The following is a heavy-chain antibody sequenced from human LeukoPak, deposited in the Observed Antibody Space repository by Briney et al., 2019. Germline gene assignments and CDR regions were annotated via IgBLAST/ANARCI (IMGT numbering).Heavy chain of an antibody. J-gene: IGHJ5*02. CDR1: GYSFTSYW. CDR3: ARLSDPGQGAMVWFDP. CDR2: IYPGDSDT. Sequence: GESLKISCKGSGYSFTSYWIGWVRQMPGKGLEWMGIIYPGDSDTRYSPSFQGQVTISADKSISTAYLQWSSLKASDTAMYYCARLSDPGQGAMVWFDPWGQGTLVTVSS. V-gene: IGHV5-51*01. D-gene: IGHD5-18*01.